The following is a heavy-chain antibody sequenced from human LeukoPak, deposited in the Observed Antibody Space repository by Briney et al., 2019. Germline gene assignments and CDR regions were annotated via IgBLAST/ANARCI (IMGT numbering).Heavy chain of an antibody. Sequence: PSETLSLTCAVSGGSISSYYWSWIRQPPGKGLEWIGYIYYSGSTNYNPSLKSRVTISVDTSKNQFSLKLLSVTAADTAVDYCARGMQQLYHFDSWGRGPLVTVSS. V-gene: IGHV4-59*01. CDR2: IYYSGST. D-gene: IGHD6-13*01. J-gene: IGHJ4*02. CDR3: ARGMQQLYHFDS. CDR1: GGSISSYY.